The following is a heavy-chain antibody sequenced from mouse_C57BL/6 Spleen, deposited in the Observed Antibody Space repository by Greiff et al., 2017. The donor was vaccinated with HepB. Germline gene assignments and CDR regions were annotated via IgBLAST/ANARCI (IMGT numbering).Heavy chain of an antibody. D-gene: IGHD1-1*01. CDR2: IYPGDGDT. V-gene: IGHV1-82*01. CDR1: GYAFSSSW. J-gene: IGHJ1*03. CDR3: AATVESDWYFDV. Sequence: VQLQQSGPELVKPGASVKISCKASGYAFSSSWMNWVRQRPGKGLEWIGRIYPGDGDTNYNRKFKGKATLTADKSSSTAYMQLSSLTSEDSAVYFCAATVESDWYFDVWGTGTTVTVSS.